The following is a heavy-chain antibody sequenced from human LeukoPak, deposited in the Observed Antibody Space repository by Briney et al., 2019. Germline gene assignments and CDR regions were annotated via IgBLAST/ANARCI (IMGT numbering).Heavy chain of an antibody. J-gene: IGHJ4*02. CDR1: GFTFSNYA. V-gene: IGHV3-23*01. CDR3: ARGGDVHSATVRFQY. Sequence: PGGSLRLSCAASGFTFSNYAMRWVRQDPGKGLAWVSTVSGSGATTYYADSVKGRFTISRDNSKNTLYLQMSSLRVDDTAVYYCARGGDVHSATVRFQYWGQGSLVSVSS. CDR2: VSGSGATT. D-gene: IGHD2-21*02.